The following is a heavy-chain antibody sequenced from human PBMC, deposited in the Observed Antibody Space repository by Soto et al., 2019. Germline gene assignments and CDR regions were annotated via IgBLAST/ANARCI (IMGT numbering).Heavy chain of an antibody. CDR3: ARSESALPYYYYYYMDV. CDR1: GFTFSSYS. V-gene: IGHV3-21*01. D-gene: IGHD3-10*01. Sequence: GGSLRLSCAASGFTFSSYSMNWVRQAPGKGLEWVSSISSSSSYIYYADSVKGRFTISRDNAKNSLYLQMNSLRAEDTAVYYCARSESALPYYYYYYMDVWGKGTTVTVSS. CDR2: ISSSSSYI. J-gene: IGHJ6*03.